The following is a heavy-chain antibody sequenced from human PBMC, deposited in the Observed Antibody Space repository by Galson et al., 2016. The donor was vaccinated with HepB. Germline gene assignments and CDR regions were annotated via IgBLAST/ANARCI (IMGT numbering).Heavy chain of an antibody. CDR3: ARDPCGGDCYSPYRFYYYDMDV. CDR1: GSTFSVYF. CDR2: INPSGGST. D-gene: IGHD2-21*02. J-gene: IGHJ6*02. Sequence: SVKVSCKASGSTFSVYFVHWVRQAPGQGLEWMGIINPSGGSTSYAQKFQGRVTMTRDTSTSIVYMELRSLRSEDTAVYYCARDPCGGDCYSPYRFYYYDMDVWGQGTTVTVSS. V-gene: IGHV1-46*01.